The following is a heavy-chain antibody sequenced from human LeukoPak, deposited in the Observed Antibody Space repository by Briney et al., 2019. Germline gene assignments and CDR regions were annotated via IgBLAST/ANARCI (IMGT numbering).Heavy chain of an antibody. V-gene: IGHV4-61*02. CDR1: GDSISSGDYY. CDR3: ARGPYSYDSSGAFDI. Sequence: SETLSLTCTVSGDSISSGDYYWSWIRQPAGKGLEWIGRISSSGSTNYNPSLKSRVTISVDTSKNQYSLKLSSVTAADTAVYFCARGPYSYDSSGAFDIWGQGTMVTVSS. J-gene: IGHJ3*02. CDR2: ISSSGST. D-gene: IGHD3-22*01.